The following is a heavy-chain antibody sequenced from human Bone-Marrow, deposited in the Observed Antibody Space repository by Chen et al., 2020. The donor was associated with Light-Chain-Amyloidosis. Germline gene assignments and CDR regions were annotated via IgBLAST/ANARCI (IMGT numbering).Heavy chain of an antibody. J-gene: IGHJ4*02. D-gene: IGHD5-12*01. CDR3: ARRRDGYNFDY. V-gene: IGHV5-51*01. CDR1: GWPFPNEW. CDR2: IYPDDSDA. Sequence: EVQLEQSGPEVKKPGESLKNSCKDSGWPFPNEWIGWVRQMPGKGLEWMGVIYPDDSDARYSPSFEGQVTISADKSITTAYLQWRSLKASDTAMYYCARRRDGYNFDYWGQGTLVTVSS.